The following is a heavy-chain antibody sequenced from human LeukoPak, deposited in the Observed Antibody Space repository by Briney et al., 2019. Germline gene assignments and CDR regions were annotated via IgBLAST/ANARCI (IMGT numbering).Heavy chain of an antibody. Sequence: GGSLRLFCAASGFTFSSYWMSWVRQAPGKGLEWVANIKQDGSEKYYVDSVKGRFTISRDNAKNSLYLQMNSLRAEDTAVYYCARGGRVVVPAAIAWGQGTLVTVSS. V-gene: IGHV3-7*01. CDR3: ARGGRVVVPAAIA. CDR1: GFTFSSYW. CDR2: IKQDGSEK. J-gene: IGHJ5*02. D-gene: IGHD2-2*01.